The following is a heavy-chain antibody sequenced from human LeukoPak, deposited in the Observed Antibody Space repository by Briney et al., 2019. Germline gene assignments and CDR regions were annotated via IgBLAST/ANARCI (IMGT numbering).Heavy chain of an antibody. CDR2: IYYSGST. J-gene: IGHJ3*02. V-gene: IGHV4-59*08. Sequence: SETLSLTSTVSGGSISAYYWSWIRQSPGKGLEWIGSIYYSGSTNYNPSLKSRVSISVDTSKNQFSLELSSVTAADTAVYYCAVNSTKHTFDTSGQGTMVTVSS. CDR1: GGSISAYY. D-gene: IGHD5/OR15-5a*01. CDR3: AVNSTKHTFDT.